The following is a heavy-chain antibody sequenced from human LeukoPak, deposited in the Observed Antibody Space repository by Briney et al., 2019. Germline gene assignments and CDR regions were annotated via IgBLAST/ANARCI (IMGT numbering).Heavy chain of an antibody. V-gene: IGHV4-31*03. Sequence: SETLSLTCTVSGGSISSGGYYWSWIRQHPGKGLEWIGYIYYSGSTYYNPSLKSRVTISVDTSKNQFSLKLSSVTAAGTAVYYCARGFAGMPLDYWGQGTLVTVSS. J-gene: IGHJ4*02. CDR3: ARGFAGMPLDY. D-gene: IGHD2-2*01. CDR2: IYYSGST. CDR1: GGSISSGGYY.